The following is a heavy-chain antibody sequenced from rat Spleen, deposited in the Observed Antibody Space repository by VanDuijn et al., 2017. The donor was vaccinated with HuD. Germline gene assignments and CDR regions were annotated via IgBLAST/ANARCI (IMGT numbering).Heavy chain of an antibody. CDR3: ARPPYNNYFDY. CDR1: GFTFSDYY. D-gene: IGHD1-10*01. Sequence: EVQLVESAGGLVQPGRSLKLSSAASGFTFSDYYMAWFRQAPTKGLEWVATISYDGSNTYYRDSVKGRFTISRDNAKSTLYLQMDSLRSEDTATYYCARPPYNNYFDYWGQGVMVTVSS. J-gene: IGHJ2*01. V-gene: IGHV5-7*01. CDR2: ISYDGSNT.